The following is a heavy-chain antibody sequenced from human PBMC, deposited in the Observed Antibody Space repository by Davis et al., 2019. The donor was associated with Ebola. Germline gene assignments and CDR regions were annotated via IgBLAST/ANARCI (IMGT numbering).Heavy chain of an antibody. Sequence: GGSLRLSCAASGFIFSNYAMSWVRQAPGKGLEWVSYINSGSSTIYYADSVKGQFTISRDAAKNSLYLQMNSLRDEDTAVYYCARVLRLSSSWRQYYYGMDVWGQGTTVTVSS. CDR1: GFIFSNYA. CDR2: INSGSSTI. CDR3: ARVLRLSSSWRQYYYGMDV. V-gene: IGHV3-48*02. J-gene: IGHJ6*02. D-gene: IGHD6-13*01.